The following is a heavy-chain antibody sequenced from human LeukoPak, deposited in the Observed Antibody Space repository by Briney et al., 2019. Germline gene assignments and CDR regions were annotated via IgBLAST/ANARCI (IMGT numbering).Heavy chain of an antibody. D-gene: IGHD6-13*01. CDR1: GGSISSGTYH. Sequence: SETLSLTCTVSGGSISSGTYHWSWIRQYAGKGLEWIGHISHGGTTYYNPSLRSQVTISVDTSKNQFSLKLSSVTAADTAVYYCARLGIASSYHYGMDVWGQGTTVTVSS. CDR2: ISHGGTT. V-gene: IGHV4-31*01. CDR3: ARLGIASSYHYGMDV. J-gene: IGHJ6*02.